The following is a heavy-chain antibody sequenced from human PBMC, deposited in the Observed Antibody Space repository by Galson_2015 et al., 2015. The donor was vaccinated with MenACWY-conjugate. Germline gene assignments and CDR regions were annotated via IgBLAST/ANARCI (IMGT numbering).Heavy chain of an antibody. CDR3: ARVGCYRATTSIGGKSYYCYGTDV. V-gene: IGHV1-3*01. D-gene: IGHD4/OR15-4a*01. CDR1: GYTFTSYA. Sequence: SVKVSCKASGYTFTSYAMHWVRQAPGQRLEWMGWINAGNGNTKYSQKFQGRVTITRDTSASTAYMELSSLRSEDTAVYYCARVGCYRATTSIGGKSYYCYGTDVWGQGTPVTVSS. CDR2: INAGNGNT. J-gene: IGHJ6*02.